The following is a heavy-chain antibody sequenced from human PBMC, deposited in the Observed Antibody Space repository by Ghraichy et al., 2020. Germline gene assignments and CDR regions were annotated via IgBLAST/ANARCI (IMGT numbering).Heavy chain of an antibody. CDR2: FDPEDGET. J-gene: IGHJ4*02. D-gene: IGHD5-24*01. CDR1: GYTLTELS. V-gene: IGHV1-24*01. CDR3: ATGLGVEMATIGNY. Sequence: ASAKVSCKVSGYTLTELSMHWVRQAPGKGLEWMGGFDPEDGETIYAQKFQGRVTMTEDTSTDTAYMELSSLRSEDTAVYYCATGLGVEMATIGNYWGQGTLVTVSS.